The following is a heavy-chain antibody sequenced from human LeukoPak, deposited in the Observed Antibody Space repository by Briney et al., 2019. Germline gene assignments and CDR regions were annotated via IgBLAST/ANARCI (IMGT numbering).Heavy chain of an antibody. J-gene: IGHJ4*02. Sequence: GRSLRLSCAASGFDFEDYAMHWARQAPREGLEWVSGISSNSGNLGYADSVKGRFSMSRDNARNSLFLQMNSLRVEDTALYHCVKDISDTAMVALKNWGQGTLVAVSS. V-gene: IGHV3-9*01. CDR3: VKDISDTAMVALKN. CDR1: GFDFEDYA. D-gene: IGHD5-18*01. CDR2: ISSNSGNL.